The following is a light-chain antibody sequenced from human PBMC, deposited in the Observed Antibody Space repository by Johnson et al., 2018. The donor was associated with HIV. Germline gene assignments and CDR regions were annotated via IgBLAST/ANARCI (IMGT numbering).Light chain of an antibody. J-gene: IGLJ1*01. Sequence: QSVLTQPPSVSAAPGQKVTISCSGSSSNIGNNYVSWYQQLPGRAPKLLIYDNNKRPSGIPDRFSCSKSGTSATLGITGLQTGDEADYYCGTWDSSLSAVYVFGTGTKVTV. V-gene: IGLV1-51*01. CDR3: GTWDSSLSAVYV. CDR1: SSNIGNNY. CDR2: DNN.